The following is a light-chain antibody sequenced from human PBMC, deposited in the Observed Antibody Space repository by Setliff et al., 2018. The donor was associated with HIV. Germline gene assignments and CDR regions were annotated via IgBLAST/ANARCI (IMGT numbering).Light chain of an antibody. CDR3: QQRSSWPLS. V-gene: IGKV3-11*01. J-gene: IGKJ4*01. CDR2: DAS. CDR1: QSVSIY. Sequence: EVVLTQSPATLSLSPGERATLSCRASQSVSIYLAWYQHKPGQAPRLLIYDASNRATGIPARFSGSGSGTDFTLTISSLEPEDFAVYSCQQRSSWPLSFGGGTKVDIK.